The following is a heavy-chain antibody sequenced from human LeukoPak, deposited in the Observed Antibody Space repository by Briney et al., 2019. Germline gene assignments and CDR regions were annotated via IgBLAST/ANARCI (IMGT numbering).Heavy chain of an antibody. V-gene: IGHV1-8*03. CDR3: ARVGAARRFDY. J-gene: IGHJ4*02. Sequence: ASVKVSCKASGYTFTSYDVNWVRQATGQGLEWMGWMNPNSGNTGYAQKFQGRVTITRNTSISTAYMELSSLRSEDTAVYYCARVGAARRFDYWGQGTLVTVSS. CDR1: GYTFTSYD. D-gene: IGHD6-6*01. CDR2: MNPNSGNT.